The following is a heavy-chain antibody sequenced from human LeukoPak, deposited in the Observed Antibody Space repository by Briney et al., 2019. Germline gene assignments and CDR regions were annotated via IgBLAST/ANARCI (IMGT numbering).Heavy chain of an antibody. J-gene: IGHJ4*02. CDR3: ASFNWVGDFDY. D-gene: IGHD7-27*01. CDR1: GFTFSSYS. V-gene: IGHV3-48*04. CDR2: ISSSSSTI. Sequence: PGGSLRLSCAASGFTFSSYSMNWVRQAPGKGLEWVSYISSSSSTIYYADSVKGRFTISRDNAKNSLYPQMNSLRAEDTAVYYCASFNWVGDFDYWGQGTLVTVSS.